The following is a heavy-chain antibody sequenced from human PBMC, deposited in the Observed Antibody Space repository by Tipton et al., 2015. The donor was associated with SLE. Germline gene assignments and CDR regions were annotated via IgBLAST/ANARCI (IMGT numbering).Heavy chain of an antibody. D-gene: IGHD3-22*01. CDR3: AHYFYDATGYQSVDD. Sequence: TLSLTCAVSGVSISVSHWWSWVRQSPGKGLEWIGEVYHSGSTNYNPSLRSRVTISVDKSKDPFSMHLTSVTATDTAVYYCAHYFYDATGYQSVDDWGQGALVTVSS. J-gene: IGHJ4*02. CDR1: GVSISVSHW. CDR2: VYHSGST. V-gene: IGHV4-4*02.